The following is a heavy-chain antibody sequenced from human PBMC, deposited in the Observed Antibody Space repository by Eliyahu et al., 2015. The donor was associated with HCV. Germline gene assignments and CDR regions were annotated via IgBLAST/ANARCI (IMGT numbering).Heavy chain of an antibody. D-gene: IGHD2-2*01. CDR3: ARDCSSSACYFPNFDF. J-gene: IGHJ4*02. CDR2: ISSSSSYI. Sequence: LEWVSSISSSSSYIYYTDSVQGRFTISRDNARNSLFLQMNSLRAEDTAVYYCARDCSSSACYFPNFDFWGQGTLVTVSS. V-gene: IGHV3-21*01.